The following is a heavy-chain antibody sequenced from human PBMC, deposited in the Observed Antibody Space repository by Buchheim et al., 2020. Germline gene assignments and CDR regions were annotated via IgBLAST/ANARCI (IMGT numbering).Heavy chain of an antibody. CDR1: GGSISSYY. CDR2: IYYRGST. J-gene: IGHJ4*02. D-gene: IGHD3-22*01. V-gene: IGHV4-59*01. CDR3: ARDPGNYYDSSGYYRFDY. Sequence: QVQLQESGPGLVKPSETLSLTCTVPGGSISSYYWSWIRQPPGKGLEWIGYIYYRGSTNYNPPLKRRVTISVDTSKNQFSLKLSSVTAADTAVYYCARDPGNYYDSSGYYRFDYWGQGTL.